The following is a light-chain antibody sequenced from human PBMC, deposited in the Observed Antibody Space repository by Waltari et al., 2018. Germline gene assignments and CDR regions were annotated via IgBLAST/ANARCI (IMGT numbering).Light chain of an antibody. J-gene: IGKJ2*01. CDR2: WAS. CDR1: QSVLYSFNNKNF. V-gene: IGKV4-1*01. Sequence: IVMTQSPDSLAVSLGARATSNCKSSQSVLYSFNNKNFLSWYQQKPGQPPKLLIYWASTRESGVPERFSGSGSGADFTLTISSLQAEDVAVYYCQQYHSTPYTFGQGTKLEIK. CDR3: QQYHSTPYT.